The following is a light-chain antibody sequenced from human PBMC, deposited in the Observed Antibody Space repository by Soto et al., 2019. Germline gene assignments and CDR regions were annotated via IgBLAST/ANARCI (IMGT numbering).Light chain of an antibody. Sequence: DIVMTQSPLSLPVTPGEPASISCRSSQSLLHSNGYNYLDWYLQKPVQSPQLLIYLGSNRASGVPDRFSGSGSGTDFTLKISRVEAEDVGVYYCMQALQTSFTFGPGTKVDIK. J-gene: IGKJ3*01. V-gene: IGKV2-28*01. CDR3: MQALQTSFT. CDR2: LGS. CDR1: QSLLHSNGYNY.